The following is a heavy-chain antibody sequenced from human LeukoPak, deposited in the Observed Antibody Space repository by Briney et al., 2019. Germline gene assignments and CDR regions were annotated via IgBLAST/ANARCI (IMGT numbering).Heavy chain of an antibody. Sequence: PSETLSLTGTVSGVCISSYYWSWIRQPPGKGLEWIGYIYYSGSTNYNPSLKSRVTISVDTSKNQFSLKLSSVTAADTAVYYCARDFPGTTAGYYYYGMDVWGQGTTVSVSS. CDR3: ARDFPGTTAGYYYYGMDV. V-gene: IGHV4-59*01. CDR2: IYYSGST. D-gene: IGHD1-1*01. J-gene: IGHJ6*02. CDR1: GVCISSYY.